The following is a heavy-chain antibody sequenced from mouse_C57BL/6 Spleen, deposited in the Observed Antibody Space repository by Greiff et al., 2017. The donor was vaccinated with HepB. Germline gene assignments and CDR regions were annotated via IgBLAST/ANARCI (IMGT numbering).Heavy chain of an antibody. CDR1: GYTFTNYW. CDR2: IYPGGGYT. D-gene: IGHD2-3*01. Sequence: QVQLQQSGAELVRPGPSVKMSCKASGYTFTNYWIGWAKQRPGHGLEWIGDIYPGGGYTNYNEKFKGKATLTADKSSSTAYMQCSSLTSEDSAIYYCARMMVTPNWYFDVWGTGTTVTVSS. CDR3: ARMMVTPNWYFDV. J-gene: IGHJ1*03. V-gene: IGHV1-63*01.